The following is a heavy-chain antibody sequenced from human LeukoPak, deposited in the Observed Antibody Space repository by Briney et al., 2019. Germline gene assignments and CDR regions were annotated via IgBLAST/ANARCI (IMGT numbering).Heavy chain of an antibody. V-gene: IGHV1-18*01. CDR1: GYTFTSYG. J-gene: IGHJ3*02. CDR3: ASASSIAVAGEDAFDI. CDR2: ISAYNGNT. D-gene: IGHD6-19*01. Sequence: GASVKVSCKASGYTFTSYGISWVRQAPGQGREWMGWISAYNGNTNYAQKLQGRVTMTTDTSTSTAYMELRSLRSDDTAVYYCASASSIAVAGEDAFDIWGQGTMVTVSS.